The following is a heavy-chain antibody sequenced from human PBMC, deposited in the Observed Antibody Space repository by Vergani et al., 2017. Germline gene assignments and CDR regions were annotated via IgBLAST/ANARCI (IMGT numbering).Heavy chain of an antibody. D-gene: IGHD5-12*01. CDR3: AKANPRNSGYYYLYYYHSMDV. J-gene: IGHJ6*02. CDR2: ISGSGGST. CDR1: GFTFNQYA. Sequence: EVQLLESGGDLVQPGGSLRLSCAASGFTFNQYAMTWVRQAPGKGLEWVSGISGSGGSTYYAGSVKGRFTISRDSSKNTLYLQMNSLSAGYTSVYYCAKANPRNSGYYYLYYYHSMDVWGQGTTVTVSS. V-gene: IGHV3-23*01.